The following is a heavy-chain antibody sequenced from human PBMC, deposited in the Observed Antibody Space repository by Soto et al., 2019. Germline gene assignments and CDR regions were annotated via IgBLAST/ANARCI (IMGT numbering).Heavy chain of an antibody. CDR3: AKSPHDILIGSAFDY. Sequence: GGSLRLSCAASGFTFDDYAMHWVRQGPGKGLEWVSGISSNSGGIGYADSVKGRFTISRDNAKNSLYLQMDRLRPEDTAFYYCAKSPHDILIGSAFDYWGQGTLVTVSS. D-gene: IGHD3-9*01. CDR1: GFTFDDYA. CDR2: ISSNSGGI. V-gene: IGHV3-9*01. J-gene: IGHJ4*02.